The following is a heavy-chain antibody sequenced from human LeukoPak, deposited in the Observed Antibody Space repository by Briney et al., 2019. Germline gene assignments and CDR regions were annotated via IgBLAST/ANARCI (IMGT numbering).Heavy chain of an antibody. V-gene: IGHV3-53*01. D-gene: IGHD2-15*01. CDR3: ASSLDCSGGSCLDY. J-gene: IGHJ4*02. CDR2: IYSGGST. Sequence: GGSLRLSCAASGFTVSSNYMSWVRQAPGKGLEWVSVIYSGGSTHYADSVKGRLTISRDNSKNTLYLQMNSLRAEDTAVYYCASSLDCSGGSCLDYWGQGTLVTVSS. CDR1: GFTVSSNY.